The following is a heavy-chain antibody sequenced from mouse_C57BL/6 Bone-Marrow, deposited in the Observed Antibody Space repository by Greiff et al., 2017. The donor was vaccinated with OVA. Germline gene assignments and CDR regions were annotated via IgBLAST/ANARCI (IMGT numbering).Heavy chain of an antibody. CDR1: GYAFSSYW. V-gene: IGHV1-80*01. CDR2: IYPGDGDT. CDR3: AREGYYDYDGDYYAMDY. Sequence: QVQLQQSGAELVKPGASVTISCKASGYAFSSYWRNWVKQRPGKGLEGIGQIYPGDGDTNYNGKFKGKATLTADKSSSTAYMQLSSLTSEDSAVYFCAREGYYDYDGDYYAMDYWGQGTSVTVSA. D-gene: IGHD2-4*01. J-gene: IGHJ4*01.